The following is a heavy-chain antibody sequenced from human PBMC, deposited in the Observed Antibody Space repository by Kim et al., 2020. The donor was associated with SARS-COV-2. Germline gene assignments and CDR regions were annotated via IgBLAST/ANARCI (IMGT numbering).Heavy chain of an antibody. Sequence: SETLSLTCTVSGGSISSYYWSWIRQPPGKGLEWIGYIYYSGSTNYNPSLKSRVTISVDTSKNQFSLKLSSVTAADTAVYYCARIGVPAADYWYFDLWGRGTLVTVSS. CDR1: GGSISSYY. CDR2: IYYSGST. V-gene: IGHV4-59*01. CDR3: ARIGVPAADYWYFDL. J-gene: IGHJ2*01. D-gene: IGHD2-2*01.